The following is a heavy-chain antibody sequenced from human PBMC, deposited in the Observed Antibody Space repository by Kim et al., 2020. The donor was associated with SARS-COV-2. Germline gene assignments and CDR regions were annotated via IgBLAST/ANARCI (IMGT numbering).Heavy chain of an antibody. CDR1: GFTFDDYA. J-gene: IGHJ6*02. V-gene: IGHV3-9*01. Sequence: GGSLRLSCAASGFTFDDYAMHWVRQAPGKGLEWVSGISWNRGSIGYADYVKGRFTISRDNAKNSLYLQMNSLRAEDTALYYCAKDKEGYCSGGSCYYYYYGMDVWGQGTTVTVSS. D-gene: IGHD2-15*01. CDR2: ISWNRGSI. CDR3: AKDKEGYCSGGSCYYYYYGMDV.